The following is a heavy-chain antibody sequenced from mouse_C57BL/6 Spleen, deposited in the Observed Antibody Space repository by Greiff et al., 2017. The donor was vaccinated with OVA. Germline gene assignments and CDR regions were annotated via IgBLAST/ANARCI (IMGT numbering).Heavy chain of an antibody. Sequence: EVQLVESGGGLVKPGGSLKLSCAASGFTFSSYTMSWVRQTPEKRLEWVATISGGGGNTYYPDSVKGRFTISRDNAKNTLYLQMSSLRSEDTALYYCARRGYDVGYAMDYWGQGTSVTVSS. J-gene: IGHJ4*01. V-gene: IGHV5-9*01. CDR1: GFTFSSYT. D-gene: IGHD2-2*01. CDR3: ARRGYDVGYAMDY. CDR2: ISGGGGNT.